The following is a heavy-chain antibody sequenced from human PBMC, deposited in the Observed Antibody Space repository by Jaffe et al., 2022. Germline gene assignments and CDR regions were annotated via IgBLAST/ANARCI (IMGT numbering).Heavy chain of an antibody. J-gene: IGHJ6*03. Sequence: QVQLQESGPGLVKPSETLSLTCTVSGGSISSYYWSWIRQPPGKGLEWIGYIYYSGSTNYNPSLKSRVTISVDTSKNQFSLKLSSVTAADTAVYYCARALNYDILTGYLGADYYYYYYMDVWGKGTTVTVSS. D-gene: IGHD3-9*01. CDR3: ARALNYDILTGYLGADYYYYYYMDV. CDR2: IYYSGST. V-gene: IGHV4-59*01. CDR1: GGSISSYY.